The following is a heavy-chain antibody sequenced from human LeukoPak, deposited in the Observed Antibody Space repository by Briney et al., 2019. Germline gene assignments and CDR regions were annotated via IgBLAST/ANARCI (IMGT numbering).Heavy chain of an antibody. D-gene: IGHD3-9*01. V-gene: IGHV1-18*01. CDR3: AREDYDTLTGYSNWFDP. CDR2: ISAYNGNT. CDR1: GYTFTSYG. J-gene: IGHJ5*02. Sequence: ASVKVSCKASGYTFTSYGISWVRQAPGQGLEWMGWISAYNGNTNYAQKLQGRVTMTTDTSTSTAYMELRSLRSEDTAVYYCAREDYDTLTGYSNWFDPWGQGTLVTVSS.